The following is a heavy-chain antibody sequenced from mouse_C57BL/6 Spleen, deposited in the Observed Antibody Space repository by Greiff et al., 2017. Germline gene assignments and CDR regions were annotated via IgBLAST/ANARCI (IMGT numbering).Heavy chain of an antibody. J-gene: IGHJ4*01. CDR2: INPNNGGT. CDR3: ARWAYEIHY. D-gene: IGHD5-1-1*01. Sequence: EVKLVESGPELVKPGASVKISCKASGYTFTDYYMNWVKQSHGKSLEWIGDINPNNGGTSYNQKFKGKATLTVDKSSSTAYMELRSLTSEDSAVYYCARWAYEIHYWSQVTSGIVSS. V-gene: IGHV1-26*01. CDR1: GYTFTDYY.